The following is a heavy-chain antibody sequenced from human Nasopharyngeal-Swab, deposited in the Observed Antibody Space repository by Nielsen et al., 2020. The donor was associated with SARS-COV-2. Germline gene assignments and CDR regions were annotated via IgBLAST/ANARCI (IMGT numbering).Heavy chain of an antibody. CDR1: GGSISSGGYS. D-gene: IGHD3-3*01. Sequence: SETLSLTCAVSGGSISSGGYSWSWIRQPPGKGLEWIGYIYHSGSTYYNPSLKSRVTISVDRSKNQFSLKLSSVTAADTAVYYCARDSPLRSGPDFDYWGQGTLVTVSS. CDR2: IYHSGST. CDR3: ARDSPLRSGPDFDY. V-gene: IGHV4-30-2*01. J-gene: IGHJ4*02.